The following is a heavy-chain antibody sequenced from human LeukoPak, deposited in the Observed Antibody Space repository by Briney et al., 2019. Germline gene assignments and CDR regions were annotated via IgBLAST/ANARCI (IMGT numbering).Heavy chain of an antibody. J-gene: IGHJ4*02. CDR1: GFTFDDYA. D-gene: IGHD2-2*01. Sequence: GGSLRLSCAASGFTFDDYAMHWVRQAPGKGLEWVSLISGDGGSTYYADSVKGRFTISRDNSKNSLYLQMNSLRTEDTALYYCAKDMWDIVVVPAAYYFDYWGQGTLVTVSS. CDR2: ISGDGGST. V-gene: IGHV3-43*02. CDR3: AKDMWDIVVVPAAYYFDY.